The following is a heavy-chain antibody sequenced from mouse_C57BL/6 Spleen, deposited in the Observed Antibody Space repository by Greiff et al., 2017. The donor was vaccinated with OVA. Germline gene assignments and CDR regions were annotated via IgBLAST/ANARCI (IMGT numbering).Heavy chain of an antibody. Sequence: VMLVESGPELVKPGASVKISCKASGYAFSSSWMNWVKQRPGKGLEWIGRIYPGDGDTNYNGKFKGKATLTADKSSSTAYMQLSSLTSEDSAVYFCASDYYGSSYYYAMDYWGQGTSVTVSS. CDR3: ASDYYGSSYYYAMDY. CDR1: GYAFSSSW. V-gene: IGHV1-82*01. J-gene: IGHJ4*01. CDR2: IYPGDGDT. D-gene: IGHD1-1*01.